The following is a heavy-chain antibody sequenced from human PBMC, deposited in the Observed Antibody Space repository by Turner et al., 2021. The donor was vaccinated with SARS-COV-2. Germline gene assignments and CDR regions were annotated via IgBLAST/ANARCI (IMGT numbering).Heavy chain of an antibody. CDR1: GFTFSRYG. CDR3: AKQQGLYSNPMYYFDY. V-gene: IGHV3-30*18. J-gene: IGHJ4*02. Sequence: QVKLVESGGGVVQPGGSLRLFCAASGFTFSRYGIHWVRQAPGKGLEWVAVTSYDGSNKYYADSVKGRFTISRDNSKNTLYLQMNSLRAEDTAVYYCAKQQGLYSNPMYYFDYWGQGTLVTVSS. D-gene: IGHD4-4*01. CDR2: TSYDGSNK.